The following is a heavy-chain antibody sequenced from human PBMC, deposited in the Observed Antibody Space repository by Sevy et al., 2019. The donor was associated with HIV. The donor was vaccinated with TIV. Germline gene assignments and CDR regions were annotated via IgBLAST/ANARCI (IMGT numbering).Heavy chain of an antibody. J-gene: IGHJ6*02. CDR2: IKQDGSEK. CDR1: GFTFSSYW. CDR3: AREVYYYDSSGYLPTHGGIDV. V-gene: IGHV3-7*01. Sequence: GGSLRLSCAASGFTFSSYWMSWVRQAPGKGLEWVANIKQDGSEKYYVDSVKGRFTISRDNAKNSLYLQMNSLRAEDTAVYYCAREVYYYDSSGYLPTHGGIDVWGQGTTVTVSS. D-gene: IGHD3-22*01.